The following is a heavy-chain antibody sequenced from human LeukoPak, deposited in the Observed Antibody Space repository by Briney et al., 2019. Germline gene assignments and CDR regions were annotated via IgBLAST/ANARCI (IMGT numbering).Heavy chain of an antibody. D-gene: IGHD5-12*01. CDR3: ARAGRSSDYETKYAFDY. CDR2: IYDSGST. J-gene: IGHJ4*02. V-gene: IGHV4-59*01. CDR1: GGPISRYY. Sequence: ASETLSLTCTVSGGPISRYYWSWIRQPPGKGLEWIGYIYDSGSTNYNPSLKSRVTISVDTSKNQFSLKLSSVTAADTAIYYCARAGRSSDYETKYAFDYWGQGALVTVSS.